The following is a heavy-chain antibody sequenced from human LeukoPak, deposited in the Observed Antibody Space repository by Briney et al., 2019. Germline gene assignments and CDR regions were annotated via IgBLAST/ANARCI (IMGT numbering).Heavy chain of an antibody. D-gene: IGHD3-10*01. J-gene: IGHJ4*02. CDR3: ARVWEYYYYGSGSFDY. CDR1: GFTFSSYS. V-gene: IGHV3-21*01. CDR2: ISSSSSYI. Sequence: GGSLGLSCAASGFTFSSYSMNWVRQAPGKGLEWVSSISSSSSYIYYADSVKGRFTISRDNAKNSLYLQMNSLRAEDTAVYYCARVWEYYYYGSGSFDYWGQGTLVTVSS.